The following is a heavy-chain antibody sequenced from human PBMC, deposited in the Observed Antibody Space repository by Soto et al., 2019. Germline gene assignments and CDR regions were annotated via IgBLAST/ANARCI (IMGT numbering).Heavy chain of an antibody. V-gene: IGHV5-51*01. J-gene: IGHJ4*01. CDR3: ARQIIYICDF. Sequence: GGTLMISCKALGYTFCLAWIDWVRQMPGKGLEWICIINPGTPDIIYSPSMRGHVTISADESLSTVYLQWYSLKPSDTGMYYCARQIIYICDFWGQGTLVTVSS. D-gene: IGHD3-3*02. CDR2: INPGTPDI. CDR1: GYTFCLAW.